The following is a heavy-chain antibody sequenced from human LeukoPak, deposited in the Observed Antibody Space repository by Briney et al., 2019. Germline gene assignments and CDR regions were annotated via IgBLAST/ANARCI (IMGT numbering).Heavy chain of an antibody. V-gene: IGHV3-30*04. CDR1: GFTFSSYA. CDR3: ARDRRTDYVNYYGMDV. Sequence: GGSLRLSCAASGFTFSSYAMHWVRQAPGKGLEWVAVISYDGSNKYYADSVKGRFTISRDNSKNTLYLQMNSLRAEDTAVYYCARDRRTDYVNYYGMDVWGEGTTVTVSS. J-gene: IGHJ6*04. D-gene: IGHD4-17*01. CDR2: ISYDGSNK.